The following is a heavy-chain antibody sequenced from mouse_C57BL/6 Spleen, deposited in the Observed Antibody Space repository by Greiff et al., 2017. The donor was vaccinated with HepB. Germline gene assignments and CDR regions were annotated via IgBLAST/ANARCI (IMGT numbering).Heavy chain of an antibody. CDR3: LRQREYYFDY. Sequence: EVQLVESGGGLVQPKGSLKLSCAASGFSFNTYAMNWVRQAPGKGLEWVARIRSKSNNYATYYADSVKDRFTISRDDSESMLYLQMNNLKTEDTAMYYCLRQREYYFDYWGQGTTLTVSS. CDR2: IRSKSNNYAT. J-gene: IGHJ2*01. CDR1: GFSFNTYA. V-gene: IGHV10-1*01.